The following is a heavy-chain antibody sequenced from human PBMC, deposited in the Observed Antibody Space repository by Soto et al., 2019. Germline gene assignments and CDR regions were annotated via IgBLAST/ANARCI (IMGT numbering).Heavy chain of an antibody. CDR1: GFPFANHW. J-gene: IGHJ4*02. V-gene: IGHV3-74*01. CDR3: ATAEVDY. Sequence: GGSLSLSFAVSGFPFANHWMHWVRQAPGKGLEWVSRMNSDGSTTDYADSVKGRFTVSRDNAKNTLYLQMNSLRAEDTAVYYCATAEVDYWGPGTLVNVSS. CDR2: MNSDGSTT.